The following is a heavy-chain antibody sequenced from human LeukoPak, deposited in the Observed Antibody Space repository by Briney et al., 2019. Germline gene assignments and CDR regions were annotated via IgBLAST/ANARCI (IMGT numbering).Heavy chain of an antibody. D-gene: IGHD6-13*01. CDR2: IYYTGST. CDR3: AKGDDLSYGIAAAGTGFDY. V-gene: IGHV4-59*01. CDR1: GGSISSYY. Sequence: SETLSLTCTVSGGSISSYYWNWIRQPPEKGLEWIGYIYYTGSTNYNPSLKSRVTISVDTSKNQFSLKLTSVTAADTAIYYCAKGDDLSYGIAAAGTGFDYWGQGTLVTVSS. J-gene: IGHJ4*02.